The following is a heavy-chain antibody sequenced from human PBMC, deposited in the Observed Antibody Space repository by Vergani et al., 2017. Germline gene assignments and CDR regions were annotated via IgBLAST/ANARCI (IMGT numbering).Heavy chain of an antibody. D-gene: IGHD1-26*01. Sequence: EVQLVESGGGLVQPGRSLRLSCAASGFTFDDYAMHWVRQAPGKGLEWVSGISWNSGSIGYADSVKGRFTISRDNAKNSLYLQMNSLRAEDTALYYCAKPGLVGASHFDYWGQGTLVTVSS. J-gene: IGHJ4*02. CDR1: GFTFDDYA. CDR3: AKPGLVGASHFDY. CDR2: ISWNSGSI. V-gene: IGHV3-9*01.